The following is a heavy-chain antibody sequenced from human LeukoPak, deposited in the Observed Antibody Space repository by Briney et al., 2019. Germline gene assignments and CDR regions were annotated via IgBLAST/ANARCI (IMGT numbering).Heavy chain of an antibody. CDR2: ITNT. Sequence: GGSLRLSCAASGFSFSSYNMNWVRQTPGKGLEWVSSITNTFYADSVKGRFTISRDNARNSLYLQMNSLRAEDTAVYYCAKSNLRQLWLYILGYWGQGTLVTVSS. CDR3: AKSNLRQLWLYILGY. D-gene: IGHD5-18*01. J-gene: IGHJ4*02. V-gene: IGHV3-21*01. CDR1: GFSFSSYN.